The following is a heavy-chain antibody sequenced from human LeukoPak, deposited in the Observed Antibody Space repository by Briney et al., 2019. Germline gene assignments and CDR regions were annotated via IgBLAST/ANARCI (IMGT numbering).Heavy chain of an antibody. J-gene: IGHJ3*02. Sequence: PGGSLRLSCAASGFTFSSYSMNWVRQAPGKGLEWVSSISSSSSYIYYADSVKGRFTISRDNAKNSLYLQMNSLRAEDTAVYYCASRSYVWGSYRWDAFDIWGQGTMVTVSS. CDR3: ASRSYVWGSYRWDAFDI. CDR2: ISSSSSYI. CDR1: GFTFSSYS. D-gene: IGHD3-16*02. V-gene: IGHV3-21*01.